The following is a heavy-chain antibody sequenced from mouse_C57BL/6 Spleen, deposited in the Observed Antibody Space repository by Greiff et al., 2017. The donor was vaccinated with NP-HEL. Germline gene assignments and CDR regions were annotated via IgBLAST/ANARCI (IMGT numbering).Heavy chain of an antibody. CDR2: IWSDGST. J-gene: IGHJ1*03. V-gene: IGHV2-6-1*01. CDR3: ARHGGSSYGYFDV. D-gene: IGHD1-1*01. CDR1: GFSLTSYG. Sequence: VKLVESGPGLVAPSQSLSITCTVSGFSLTSYGVHWVRQPPGKGLEWLVVIWSDGSTTYNSALKSRLSISKDNSKSQVFLKMNRLQTDDTAMYYCARHGGSSYGYFDVWGTGTTVTVSS.